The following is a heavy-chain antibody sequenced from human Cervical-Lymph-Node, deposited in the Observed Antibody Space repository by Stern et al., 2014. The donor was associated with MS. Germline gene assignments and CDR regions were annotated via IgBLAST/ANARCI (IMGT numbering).Heavy chain of an antibody. CDR1: GYSFTDYY. CDR2: INPNDGDT. D-gene: IGHD2-21*02. CDR3: ARWGLHKPLDY. J-gene: IGHJ4*02. V-gene: IGHV1-46*01. Sequence: VQLVQSGADVKRSGASVTLSCKASGYSFTDYYIQWVRQAPGQGLEWMGMINPNDGDTGYAPRFQGRVPLTRDTSTNTAYIQLSSLRSDDTAVYFCARWGLHKPLDYWGQGTLVTVSS.